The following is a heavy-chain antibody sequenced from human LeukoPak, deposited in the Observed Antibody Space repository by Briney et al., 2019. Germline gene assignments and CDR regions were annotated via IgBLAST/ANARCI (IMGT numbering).Heavy chain of an antibody. D-gene: IGHD3-10*01. J-gene: IGHJ4*02. CDR1: GFTFDDYA. CDR3: AKSLVGSGSYTLPFDY. Sequence: GGSLRLSCAASGFTFDDYAMHWVRQAPGKGLEWVSGISWNSGSLGYEDSVKGRFTISRDNSKNTLYLQMNSLRAEDTAVYYCAKSLVGSGSYTLPFDYWGQGTLVTVSS. CDR2: ISWNSGSL. V-gene: IGHV3-9*01.